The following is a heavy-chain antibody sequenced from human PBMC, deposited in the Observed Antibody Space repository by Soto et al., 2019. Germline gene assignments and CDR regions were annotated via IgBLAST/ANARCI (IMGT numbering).Heavy chain of an antibody. CDR2: ISACNGDT. J-gene: IGHJ4*02. CDR1: GYTFTSYG. V-gene: IGHV1-18*04. D-gene: IGHD6-25*01. CDR3: AREAGWQRMVPYD. Sequence: QVQLVQSGTEVKKPGASVNVSCKAFGYTFTSYGFSWVRQVPGQGLQSLGWISACNGDTQYAQTMKGRLTVTTDTSTTTVHMELRSLTPADTAVYYCAREAGWQRMVPYDWGQGTLVTVS.